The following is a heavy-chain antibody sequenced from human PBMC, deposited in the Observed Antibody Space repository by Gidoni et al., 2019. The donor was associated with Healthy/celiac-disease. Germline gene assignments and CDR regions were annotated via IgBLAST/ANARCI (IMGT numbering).Heavy chain of an antibody. D-gene: IGHD6-19*01. V-gene: IGHV3-48*03. J-gene: IGHJ5*02. CDR1: GFTFSSYE. Sequence: VQLVESGGGLVQPGGSLRLSCAASGFTFSSYEMNWVRQAPGKGLEWGSYISSSGSTIYYADSVKGRFTISRDNAKNSLYLQMNSLRAEDTAVYYCARLAVGGLVDPWGQGTLVTVSS. CDR3: ARLAVGGLVDP. CDR2: ISSSGSTI.